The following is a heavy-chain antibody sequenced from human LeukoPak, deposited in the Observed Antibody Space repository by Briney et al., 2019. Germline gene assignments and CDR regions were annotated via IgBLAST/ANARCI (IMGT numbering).Heavy chain of an antibody. CDR2: VSSNGGST. CDR3: ARVVGEWELQYYFDY. CDR1: GFTFSSYA. J-gene: IGHJ4*02. D-gene: IGHD1-26*01. V-gene: IGHV3-64*01. Sequence: QTGGSLRLSCAASGFTFSSYAMHWVRQAPGKGLEYVSAVSSNGGSTYYANSVKGRFTISRDNSKNTLYLQMGSLRAEDMAVYYCARVVGEWELQYYFDYWGQGTLVTVSS.